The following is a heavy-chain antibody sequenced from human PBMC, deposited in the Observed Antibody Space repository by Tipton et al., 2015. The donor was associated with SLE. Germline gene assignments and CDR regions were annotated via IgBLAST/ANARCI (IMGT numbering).Heavy chain of an antibody. CDR3: ATQPPYSGTWYFDY. CDR2: ISAYNGNT. V-gene: IGHV1-18*01. Sequence: QLVQSGAEVRKPGASVRVSCKTSGYSFADYDITWVRQAPGQRLEWMGWISAYNGNTNYAQNLQGRVSMTTDTSTTTAYMELRNLRSADTAVYYCATQPPYSGTWYFDYWGQGTLVTVSS. J-gene: IGHJ4*02. CDR1: GYSFADYD. D-gene: IGHD6-13*01.